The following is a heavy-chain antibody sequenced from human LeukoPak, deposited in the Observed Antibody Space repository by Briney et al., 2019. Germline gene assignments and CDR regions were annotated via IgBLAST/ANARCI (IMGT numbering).Heavy chain of an antibody. D-gene: IGHD6-19*01. CDR1: GGSISSYY. CDR2: IYYSGST. V-gene: IGHV4-59*01. J-gene: IGHJ4*02. CDR3: TGATTVAGSYFDY. Sequence: SETLSLTCTVSGGSISSYYRSWIRQPPGKGLEWIGYIYYSGSTNYNPSLKSRVTISVDTSKNQFSLKLSSVTAADTAVYYCTGATTVAGSYFDYWGQGTLVTVSS.